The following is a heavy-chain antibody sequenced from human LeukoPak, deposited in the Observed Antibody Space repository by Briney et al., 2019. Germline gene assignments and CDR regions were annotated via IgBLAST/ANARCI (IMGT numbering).Heavy chain of an antibody. CDR2: IIPIFGTA. CDR3: ARSRRAAVVVPAATYYFDY. D-gene: IGHD2-2*01. Sequence: GASVKVSCKASGGTFSSYAISWVRQAPGQGLEWMGGIIPIFGTAIYAQKFQGRVTITADESTSTAYMELSSLRSEDTAVYYCARSRRAAVVVPAATYYFDYWGQGTLVTVSS. J-gene: IGHJ4*02. CDR1: GGTFSSYA. V-gene: IGHV1-69*13.